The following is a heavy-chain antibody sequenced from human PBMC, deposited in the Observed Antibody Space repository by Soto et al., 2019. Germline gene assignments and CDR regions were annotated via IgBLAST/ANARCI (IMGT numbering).Heavy chain of an antibody. D-gene: IGHD2-2*01. V-gene: IGHV4-39*01. CDR3: ARWLIQDIVVVPAAVDY. J-gene: IGHJ4*02. CDR1: GGSISSSSYY. CDR2: IYYSGST. Sequence: QLQLQESGPGLVKPSETLSLTCTVSGGSISSSSYYWGWIRQPPGKGLEWIGSIYYSGSTYYNPSLKRRVTISVDTSKNQFSLKLSSVTAADTAVYYCARWLIQDIVVVPAAVDYWGQGTLVTVSS.